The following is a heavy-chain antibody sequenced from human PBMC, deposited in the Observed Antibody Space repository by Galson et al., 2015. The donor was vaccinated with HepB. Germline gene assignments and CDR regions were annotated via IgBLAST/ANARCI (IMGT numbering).Heavy chain of an antibody. Sequence: SLRLSCAASGFTFSSYSMNWVRQAPGKGLEWVAYISSSSSTIYYADSVKGRFTISRDNAKNSLYLQMNSVRDEDKAVYYCARYPPGPLNIAPAGIGGMDVWGQGTTVTVSS. CDR1: GFTFSSYS. CDR2: ISSSSSTI. J-gene: IGHJ6*02. D-gene: IGHD6-13*01. V-gene: IGHV3-48*02. CDR3: ARYPPGPLNIAPAGIGGMDV.